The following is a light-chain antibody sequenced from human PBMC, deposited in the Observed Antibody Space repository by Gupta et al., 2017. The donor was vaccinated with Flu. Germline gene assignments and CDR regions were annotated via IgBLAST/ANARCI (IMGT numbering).Light chain of an antibody. CDR2: LGS. J-gene: IGKJ5*01. V-gene: IGKV2-28*01. CDR3: MQTVQAPFT. Sequence: DIVMTRSPLSLSVTPGEPASISCTSSQSLLRSNGYHYLDWYLQKPGRSPQLLIYLGSNRASGVPDRISGSGSGTXFTLKIXKVEAEDVGIYYCMQTVQAPFTFGXGTRLEIK. CDR1: QSLLRSNGYHY.